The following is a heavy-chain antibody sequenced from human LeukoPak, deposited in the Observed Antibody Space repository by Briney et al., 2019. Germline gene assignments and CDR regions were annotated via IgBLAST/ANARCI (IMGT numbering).Heavy chain of an antibody. Sequence: SQTLTLTCTVSGGSISSGGYYWSWIRQPPGKGLEWIGYIYHSGSTYYNPSLKSRVTISVDTSKNQFSLILSSVTAADTAVYFCARVRDGYNYGGFDYWGQGTLVTVSS. CDR3: ARVRDGYNYGGFDY. V-gene: IGHV4-30-2*01. D-gene: IGHD5-24*01. CDR1: GGSISSGGYY. J-gene: IGHJ4*02. CDR2: IYHSGST.